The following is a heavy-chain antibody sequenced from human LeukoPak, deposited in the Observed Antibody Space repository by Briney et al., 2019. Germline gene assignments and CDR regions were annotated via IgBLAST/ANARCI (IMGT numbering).Heavy chain of an antibody. CDR1: GDSISSYY. CDR2: IYYSGST. J-gene: IGHJ4*02. CDR3: AIPRNSGSYYLDY. V-gene: IGHV4-59*12. D-gene: IGHD1-26*01. Sequence: SETLSLTCTVSGDSISSYYWSWIRQPPGKGLEWIGYIYYSGSTNYNPSLKSRVTISVDTSKNQFSLKLSSVTAADTAVYYCAIPRNSGSYYLDYWGQGTLVTVSS.